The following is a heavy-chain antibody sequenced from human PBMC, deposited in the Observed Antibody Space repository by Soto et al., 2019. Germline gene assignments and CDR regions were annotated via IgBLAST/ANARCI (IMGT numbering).Heavy chain of an antibody. J-gene: IGHJ6*02. CDR1: GFTFSSYG. V-gene: IGHV3-33*01. Sequence: QVQLVESGGGVVQPGRSLRLSCAASGFTFSSYGMHWVRQAPGKGLEWVAVIWYDGSNKYYADSVKGRFTISRDNSKNTLYLQMNSLRAEDTAVYYCARGDYDFWSGSTLLNYYYGMDVWGQGTTVTVSS. CDR3: ARGDYDFWSGSTLLNYYYGMDV. D-gene: IGHD3-3*01. CDR2: IWYDGSNK.